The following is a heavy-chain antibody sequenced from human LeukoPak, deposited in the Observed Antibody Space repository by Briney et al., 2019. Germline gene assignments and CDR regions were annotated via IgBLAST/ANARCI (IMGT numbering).Heavy chain of an antibody. CDR1: GYTFTDYY. D-gene: IGHD2-15*01. CDR2: INPNSGGT. CDR3: ARDVGYCRGGTCYPAHY. V-gene: IGHV1-2*02. J-gene: IGHJ4*02. Sequence: ASVKVSCKASGYTFTDYYIHWVRQAPGQGLEWMGWINPNSGGTNYAQNFQARVTLTSDTSISTVYMELGSLRSDDTAVYYCARDVGYCRGGTCYPAHYWGQGTLVTVSS.